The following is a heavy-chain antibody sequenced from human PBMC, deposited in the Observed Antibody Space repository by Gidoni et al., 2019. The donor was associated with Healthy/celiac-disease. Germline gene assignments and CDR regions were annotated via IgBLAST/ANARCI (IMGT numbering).Heavy chain of an antibody. D-gene: IGHD6-13*01. Sequence: QVQLVQSGAEVKKPGASVKVSCKASGYTFTSYGISWVRQAPGQGLEWMGWISAYNGNTNYAQKLQGRVTMTTDTSTSTAYMELRSLRSDDTAVYYCARVLFVPFWTDSSRTPFDYWGQGTLVTVSS. CDR3: ARVLFVPFWTDSSRTPFDY. V-gene: IGHV1-18*04. J-gene: IGHJ4*02. CDR2: ISAYNGNT. CDR1: GYTFTSYG.